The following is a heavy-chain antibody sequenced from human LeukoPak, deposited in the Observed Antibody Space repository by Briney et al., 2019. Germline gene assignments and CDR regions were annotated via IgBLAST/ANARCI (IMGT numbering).Heavy chain of an antibody. D-gene: IGHD2-2*01. V-gene: IGHV1-69*05. CDR2: IIPIFGTA. CDR3: ARGRGTYCSSTSCYHDFDY. CDR1: GGTFSSYA. Sequence: SVKVSCKASGGTFSSYAISWVRQAPGQGLEWMGGIIPIFGTANYAQKFQGRVTMTRDTSTNTVYMELSSLRSEDTAVYYCARGRGTYCSSTSCYHDFDYWGQGTLVTVSS. J-gene: IGHJ4*02.